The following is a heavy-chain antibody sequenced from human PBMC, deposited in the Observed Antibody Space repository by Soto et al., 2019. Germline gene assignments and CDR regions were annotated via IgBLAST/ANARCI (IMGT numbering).Heavy chain of an antibody. V-gene: IGHV1-2*04. CDR3: ATDYGGNSDAFDI. D-gene: IGHD4-17*01. J-gene: IGHJ3*02. CDR2: INPNSGGT. CDR1: GYTYTGYY. Sequence: SVKVSCTASGYTYTGYYMHWVRQAPGQGLEWMGWINPNSGGTNYAQKVQGWVTMTRDTSISTAYMELSRLRSDDTAVYYCATDYGGNSDAFDIWGQGTMVTVSS.